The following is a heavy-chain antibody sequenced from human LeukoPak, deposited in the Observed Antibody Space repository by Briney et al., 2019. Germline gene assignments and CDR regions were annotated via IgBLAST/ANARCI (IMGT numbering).Heavy chain of an antibody. CDR1: GFTFSSFG. Sequence: PGGSLRLSCAASGFTFSSFGMSWVRQAPGKGLEWVSAISSTGGTAYYADSVKGRFTISRDNSKNTLYLQMNSLRAGDTAIYYCAKNGDRGAYCSGGSCYPYYYYNMDVWGKGTTVTVSS. V-gene: IGHV3-23*01. CDR3: AKNGDRGAYCSGGSCYPYYYYNMDV. D-gene: IGHD2-15*01. CDR2: ISSTGGTA. J-gene: IGHJ6*03.